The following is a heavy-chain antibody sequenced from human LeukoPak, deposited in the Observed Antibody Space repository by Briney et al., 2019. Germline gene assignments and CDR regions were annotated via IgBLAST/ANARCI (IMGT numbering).Heavy chain of an antibody. V-gene: IGHV3-7*01. CDR2: IKQDGGEI. CDR3: ARDKVVGPTKFDS. J-gene: IGHJ5*01. CDR1: GFTFSRYW. D-gene: IGHD1-26*01. Sequence: PGGSLRLSCAASGFTFSRYWMSLVRQAPAKGLEWVANIKQDGGEIYYVDSVKGRFTISRDNAKNSVYLHMNSLRAEDTAVYYCARDKVVGPTKFDSWGQGTLVTVSS.